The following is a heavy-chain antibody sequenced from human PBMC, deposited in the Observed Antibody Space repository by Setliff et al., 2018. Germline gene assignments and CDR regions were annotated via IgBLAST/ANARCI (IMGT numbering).Heavy chain of an antibody. J-gene: IGHJ4*02. CDR3: ARGGYNGYAVFDD. D-gene: IGHD5-12*01. Sequence: PGGSLRLSCAASGFIFSEYYMNWIRQAPGKGLEWVSYISTSGNTVDYLDSVKGRFTISRDNAKNLMYLEMNSLRAEDTAVYYCARGGYNGYAVFDDWGQGALVTVSS. V-gene: IGHV3-11*01. CDR1: GFIFSEYY. CDR2: ISTSGNTV.